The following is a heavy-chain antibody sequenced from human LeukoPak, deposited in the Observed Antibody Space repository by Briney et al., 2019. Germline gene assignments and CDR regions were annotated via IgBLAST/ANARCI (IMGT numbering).Heavy chain of an antibody. J-gene: IGHJ4*02. CDR1: GFTFDDYA. D-gene: IGHD3-16*02. V-gene: IGHV3-43D*03. CDR3: AVLYGQGELSLSPSYFDY. Sequence: GGSLRLSCAGSGFTFDDYAMHWVRQAPGKGLEWVSLISWDGGSTYYGDSVKGRFTVSRDNSKNSLYLQMNSLTAEDTALYYCAVLYGQGELSLSPSYFDYWGQGTLVTVSS. CDR2: ISWDGGST.